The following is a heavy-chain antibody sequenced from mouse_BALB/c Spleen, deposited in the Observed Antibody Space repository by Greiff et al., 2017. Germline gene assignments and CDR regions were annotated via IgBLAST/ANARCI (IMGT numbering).Heavy chain of an antibody. V-gene: IGHV14-3*02. J-gene: IGHJ4*01. D-gene: IGHD2-14*01. CDR2: IDPANGNT. CDR1: GFNIKDTY. CDR3: ARGVHYAMDY. Sequence: VHVKQSGAELVKPGASVKLSCTASGFNIKDTYMHWVKQRPEQGLEWIGRIDPANGNTKYDPKFQGKATITADTSSNTAYLQLSSLTSEDTAVYYCARGVHYAMDYWGQGTSVTVSS.